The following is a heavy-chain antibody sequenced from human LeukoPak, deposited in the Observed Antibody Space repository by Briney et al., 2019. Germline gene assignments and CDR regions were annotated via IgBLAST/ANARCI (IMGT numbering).Heavy chain of an antibody. CDR3: ARSTYGGYDYFDY. CDR1: GFTVSSNY. D-gene: IGHD5-12*01. Sequence: GGSLRLSCAASGFTVSSNYMSWVRQAPGKGLEWVSVFYSGGSRYYADSVKGRLTISRDNSKNTLYFQMNSLRAGDTAVYYCARSTYGGYDYFDYWGQGTLVTVSS. V-gene: IGHV3-53*01. CDR2: FYSGGSR. J-gene: IGHJ4*02.